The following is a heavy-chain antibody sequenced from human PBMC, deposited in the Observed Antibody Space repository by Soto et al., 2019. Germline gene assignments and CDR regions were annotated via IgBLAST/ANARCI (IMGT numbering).Heavy chain of an antibody. CDR3: ARDRDSGSYPFDL. V-gene: IGHV1-3*01. Sequence: ASVKVSCKASGYTFTSYAMRWVRQAPGQRLEWMGWINAGNGNTKYSQKFQGRVTITRDTSASTAYMELSSLRSEDTAVYYCARDRDSGSYPFDLWGRGTLVTVSS. J-gene: IGHJ2*01. D-gene: IGHD1-26*01. CDR2: INAGNGNT. CDR1: GYTFTSYA.